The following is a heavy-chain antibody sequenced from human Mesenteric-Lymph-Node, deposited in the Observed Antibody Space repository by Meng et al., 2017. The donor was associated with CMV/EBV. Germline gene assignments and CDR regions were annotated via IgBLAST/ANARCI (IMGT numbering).Heavy chain of an antibody. D-gene: IGHD1-14*01. V-gene: IGHV1-2*02. J-gene: IGHJ6*02. CDR1: GYTLTDYY. CDR3: ARSNREPWSRFFYGMDV. Sequence: ASVQVSCKASGYTLTDYYLHWVRQAPGQGLEWMGWINPNRGGTNYAQKFQGRVTMTLDTSIATSYTELTSLRSDDTAVYYCARSNREPWSRFFYGMDVWGQGTTVTVSS. CDR2: INPNRGGT.